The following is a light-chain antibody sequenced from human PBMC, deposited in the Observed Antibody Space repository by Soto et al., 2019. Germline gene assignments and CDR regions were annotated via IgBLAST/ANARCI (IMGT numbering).Light chain of an antibody. CDR3: LLSYSGDVV. CDR2: DTS. CDR1: PGPVTSTHY. Sequence: QAVVTQDPSLTVSPGGTVTLTCDSSPGPVTSTHYPYWFQQKPGQAPKTLIYDTSNRHSWTRARFSGSLLGGKAALTLSGAQPEDEAEYHCLLSYSGDVVFGGGTKVTVL. J-gene: IGLJ3*02. V-gene: IGLV7-46*01.